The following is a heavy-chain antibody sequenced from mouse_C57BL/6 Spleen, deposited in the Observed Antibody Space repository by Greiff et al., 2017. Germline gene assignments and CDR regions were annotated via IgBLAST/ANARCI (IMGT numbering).Heavy chain of an antibody. CDR3: ARGDYYGNYLDY. CDR2: IDPSGSYT. V-gene: IGHV1-59*01. D-gene: IGHD2-1*01. Sequence: VQLQQPGAELVRPGASVKLSCKASGYTFTSYWMHWVKQRPGQGLEWIGVIDPSGSYTNYNQKFKGKATLTVDTSSSTAYMQLSSLTSEDSAVYYCARGDYYGNYLDYWGQGTTLTVSS. CDR1: GYTFTSYW. J-gene: IGHJ2*01.